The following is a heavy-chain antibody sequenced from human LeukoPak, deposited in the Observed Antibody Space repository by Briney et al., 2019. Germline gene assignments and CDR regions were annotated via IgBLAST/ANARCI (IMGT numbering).Heavy chain of an antibody. D-gene: IGHD1-26*01. CDR3: TRVSGSFDFDY. V-gene: IGHV3-72*01. Sequence: GGSLRLSCAASGFTFSDHYMDWVRQAPGKGLEWVARTRKKVNGYTTEYAASVSGRFTITRDDSKNSLYLQMNSLKTEDTAVYYCTRVSGSFDFDYWGQGTLVTVSS. J-gene: IGHJ4*02. CDR2: TRKKVNGYTT. CDR1: GFTFSDHY.